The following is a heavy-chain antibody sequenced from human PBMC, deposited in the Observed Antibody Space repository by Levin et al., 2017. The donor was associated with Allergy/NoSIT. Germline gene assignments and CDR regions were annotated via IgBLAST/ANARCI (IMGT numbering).Heavy chain of an antibody. CDR3: ARDQFLEWLPMGWFDP. J-gene: IGHJ5*02. CDR2: IYYSGST. D-gene: IGHD3-3*01. Sequence: LRLSCTVSGGSISSGDYYWSWIRQPPGKGLEWIGYIYYSGSTYYNPSLKSRVTISVDTSKNQFSLKLSSVTAADTAVYYCARDQFLEWLPMGWFDPWGQGTLVTVSS. CDR1: GGSISSGDYY. V-gene: IGHV4-30-4*01.